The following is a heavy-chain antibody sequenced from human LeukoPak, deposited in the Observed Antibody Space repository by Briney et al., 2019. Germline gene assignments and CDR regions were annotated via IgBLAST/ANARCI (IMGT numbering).Heavy chain of an antibody. D-gene: IGHD4-17*01. CDR2: IYRGGTT. Sequence: GGSLSLSCAASGLTVSTNVMSWVRQAPGKGLEWVSVIYRGGTTYYADSVKGRFTISRDNSKNTLYLQMYSLRAEDTAVYYCARDRGYGDYYFEYWGQGTLVTVSS. J-gene: IGHJ4*02. CDR3: ARDRGYGDYYFEY. CDR1: GLTVSTNV. V-gene: IGHV3-53*01.